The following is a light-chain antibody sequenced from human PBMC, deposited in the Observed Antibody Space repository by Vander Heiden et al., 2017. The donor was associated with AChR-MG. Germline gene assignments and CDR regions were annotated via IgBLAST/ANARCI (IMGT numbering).Light chain of an antibody. CDR2: GAS. J-gene: IGKJ4*01. V-gene: IGKV3-15*01. CDR3: QQYSNWPLT. Sequence: EIVMTQSPATLSVSPRERATLSCRASQSVGSNLAWYQQKPGQAPRLLIYGASTRATGIPAGFSGTGSGTEFTLTISSLQSEDFAVYHCQQYSNWPLTFGGGTKVAIK. CDR1: QSVGSN.